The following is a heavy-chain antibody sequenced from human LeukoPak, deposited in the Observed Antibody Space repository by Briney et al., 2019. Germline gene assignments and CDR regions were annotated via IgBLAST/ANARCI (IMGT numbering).Heavy chain of an antibody. CDR1: GFTFSSYW. CDR3: ARGRYCSSTSCYGDYYGMDV. J-gene: IGHJ6*02. V-gene: IGHV3-7*01. Sequence: GGSVRLSCAASGFTFSSYWMSWVRQAPGKGLEWVANIKQDGSEKYYVDSVKGRFTISRDNAKNSLYLQMNSLRAEDTAVYYCARGRYCSSTSCYGDYYGMDVWGQGTTVTVSS. D-gene: IGHD2-2*01. CDR2: IKQDGSEK.